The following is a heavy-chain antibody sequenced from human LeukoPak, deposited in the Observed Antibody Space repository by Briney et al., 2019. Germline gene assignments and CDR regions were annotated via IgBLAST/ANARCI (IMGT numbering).Heavy chain of an antibody. V-gene: IGHV3-43*01. CDR1: GFAFGHYT. CDR2: ISWDGGNT. Sequence: GGSLRLSCAASGFAFGHYTMHWVRQAPGKGLEWVSLISWDGGNTYYADSVKGRFTISRDNAKNSLYLQMNSLRAEDTAVYYCAKDFRGLGYCSSTSCNRRVGYFDYWGQGTLVTVSS. CDR3: AKDFRGLGYCSSTSCNRRVGYFDY. D-gene: IGHD2-2*01. J-gene: IGHJ4*02.